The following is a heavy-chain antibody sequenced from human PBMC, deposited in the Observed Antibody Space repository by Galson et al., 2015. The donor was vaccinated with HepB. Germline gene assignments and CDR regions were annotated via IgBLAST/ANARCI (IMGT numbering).Heavy chain of an antibody. CDR2: ISWDGGST. CDR1: GFTFDDYA. CDR3: AKDRVRAAAGRSNYFDY. D-gene: IGHD6-13*01. V-gene: IGHV3-43D*03. J-gene: IGHJ4*02. Sequence: SLRLSCAASGFTFDDYAMHWVRQAPGKGLEWVSLISWDGGSTYYVDSVKGRFTISRDNSKNSLYLQMNSLRAEDTALYYCAKDRVRAAAGRSNYFDYWGQGTLVTVSS.